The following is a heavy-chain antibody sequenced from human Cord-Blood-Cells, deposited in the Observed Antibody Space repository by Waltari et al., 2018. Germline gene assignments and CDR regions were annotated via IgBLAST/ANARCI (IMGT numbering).Heavy chain of an antibody. Sequence: QVQLQQWGAGLLKPSETLSLTCAVYGGSFSGYYWSWIRQPPGKGLEWIGEINHSGSTNYNPSLKSRVTISIDTSKNHFSLKLSSVTAADTAVYYCASYYCSSTSCYFDYWGQGTLVTVSS. CDR3: ASYYCSSTSCYFDY. V-gene: IGHV4-34*01. D-gene: IGHD2-2*01. J-gene: IGHJ4*02. CDR1: GGSFSGYY. CDR2: INHSGST.